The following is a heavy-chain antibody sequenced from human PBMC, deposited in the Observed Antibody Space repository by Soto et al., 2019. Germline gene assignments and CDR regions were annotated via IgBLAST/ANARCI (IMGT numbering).Heavy chain of an antibody. Sequence: QVQLQESGPGLVKPSETLSLTCSVSGGSLSGYFWSWIRQPPGKGLEWIGYTYSSGSTNYNPSLRGRLTLSVDPSKTQFSLTLKSMTAADTAVYYCARPATYGAWSLEYWGQGVLVTVSS. V-gene: IGHV4-4*09. D-gene: IGHD4-17*01. CDR3: ARPATYGAWSLEY. J-gene: IGHJ4*02. CDR1: GGSLSGYF. CDR2: TYSSGST.